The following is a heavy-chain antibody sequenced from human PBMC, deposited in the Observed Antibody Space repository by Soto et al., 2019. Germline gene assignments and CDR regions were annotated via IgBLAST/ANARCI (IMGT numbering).Heavy chain of an antibody. D-gene: IGHD1-26*01. Sequence: GTSVKVSCKASGYAFTDFFIHWVRQAPGQGLEWMGWINPNSGVTNYAQKFQGRVTMARDTSISTADMELSRLRSDDTAVQYCAAIVGGRGHYYYYGMDVWG. CDR3: AAIVGGRGHYYYYGMDV. CDR2: INPNSGVT. CDR1: GYAFTDFF. J-gene: IGHJ6*01. V-gene: IGHV1-2*02.